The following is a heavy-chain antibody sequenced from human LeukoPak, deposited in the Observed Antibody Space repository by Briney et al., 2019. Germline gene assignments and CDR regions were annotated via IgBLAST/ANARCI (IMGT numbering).Heavy chain of an antibody. Sequence: GGSLRLSCAASGFTFSSYEMNWVRQAPGKGLEWVSYISSSGSTIYYADSVKGRFTTYRDNAKNSLYLQMNSLRAEDTAVYYCARDGLEYCSGGSCYYDYWGQGTLVTVSS. D-gene: IGHD2-15*01. CDR1: GFTFSSYE. V-gene: IGHV3-48*03. CDR2: ISSSGSTI. CDR3: ARDGLEYCSGGSCYYDY. J-gene: IGHJ4*02.